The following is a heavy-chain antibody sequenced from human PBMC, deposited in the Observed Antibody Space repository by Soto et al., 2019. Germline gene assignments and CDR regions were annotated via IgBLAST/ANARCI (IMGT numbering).Heavy chain of an antibody. CDR3: ATHDGPAAAGLVLDF. CDR1: GFTFSSRW. Sequence: EVQLVESGGDLVQPGGSLRLSCEASGFTFSSRWMTWVRQGPGKGLEWVANIKQDENGKDYVDSVKDRFTISRDNAKNSLYLQMNSLRAEDTAVYYCATHDGPAAAGLVLDFWGQGTLVTVSS. CDR2: IKQDENGK. D-gene: IGHD6-13*01. J-gene: IGHJ4*02. V-gene: IGHV3-7*02.